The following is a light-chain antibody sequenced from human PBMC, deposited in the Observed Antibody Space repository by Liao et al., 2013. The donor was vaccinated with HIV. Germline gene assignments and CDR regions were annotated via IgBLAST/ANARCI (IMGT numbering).Light chain of an antibody. J-gene: IGLJ3*02. Sequence: SSVLTQPPSVSVAPGETAGITCGGNNIGSQSVHWYQQKPGQAPILVIYYDSDRPSGIPERFSGSNSGNTATLTISRVEAGDEADYYCQVWDSSSDHPVFGGGTKLTVL. CDR3: QVWDSSSDHPV. V-gene: IGLV3-21*04. CDR1: NIGSQS. CDR2: YDS.